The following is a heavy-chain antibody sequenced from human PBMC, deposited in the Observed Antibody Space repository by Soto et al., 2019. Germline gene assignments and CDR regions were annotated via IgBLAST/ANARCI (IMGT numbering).Heavy chain of an antibody. V-gene: IGHV3-9*01. CDR2: ISWNSGSI. CDR1: GFTFDDYA. Sequence: EVQLVESGGGLVQPGRSLRLSCAASGFTFDDYAMHWVRQAPGKGLEWVSGISWNSGSIGYAASVKGRFTISRDNAKNSLYLQMNSLRAEDTALYYCAKDMSGYSSDPRGFDYWGQGTLVTVSS. J-gene: IGHJ4*02. CDR3: AKDMSGYSSDPRGFDY. D-gene: IGHD6-19*01.